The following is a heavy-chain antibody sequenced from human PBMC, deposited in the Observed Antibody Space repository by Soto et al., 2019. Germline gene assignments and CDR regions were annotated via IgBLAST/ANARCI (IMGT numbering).Heavy chain of an antibody. CDR3: TTGSFCSGGSCYYYFDY. CDR1: GFTFSNAW. CDR2: IKSKTDGGTT. Sequence: GSLRLSCAASGFTFSNAWMSWVRQAPGKGLEWVGRIKSKTDGGTTDYAAPVKGRFTISRDDSKNTLYLQMNSLKTEDTAVYYCTTGSFCSGGSCYYYFDYWGQGTLVTVSS. V-gene: IGHV3-15*01. D-gene: IGHD2-15*01. J-gene: IGHJ4*02.